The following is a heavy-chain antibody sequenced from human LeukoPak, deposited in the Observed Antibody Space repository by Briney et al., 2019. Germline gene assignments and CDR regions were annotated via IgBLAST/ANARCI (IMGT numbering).Heavy chain of an antibody. V-gene: IGHV4-39*01. CDR2: IYYRGST. J-gene: IGHJ4*02. CDR1: GDSMSSSSYY. Sequence: SETLSLTCTVSGDSMSSSSYYWGWIRQPPGKGLEWIGSIYYRGSTYNNSSLKSRLTISVDTSKNQFSLKLSSVTAADTAVYYCARHRRYSSGWFDYFDYWGQGTLVTVSS. CDR3: ARHRRYSSGWFDYFDY. D-gene: IGHD6-19*01.